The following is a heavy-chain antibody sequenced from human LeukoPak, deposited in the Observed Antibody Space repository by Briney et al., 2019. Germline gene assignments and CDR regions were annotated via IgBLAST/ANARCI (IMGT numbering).Heavy chain of an antibody. CDR2: ISYDGSNK. CDR1: GFTFSSYG. CDR3: TTLGAFDY. D-gene: IGHD1-14*01. J-gene: IGHJ4*02. V-gene: IGHV3-33*05. Sequence: PGRSLRLSCAASGFTFSSYGMHWVRQAPGKGLEWVAVISYDGSNKYYADSVKGRFTISRDNSKNTLYLQMNSLKTEDTAVYYCTTLGAFDYWGQGTLVTVSS.